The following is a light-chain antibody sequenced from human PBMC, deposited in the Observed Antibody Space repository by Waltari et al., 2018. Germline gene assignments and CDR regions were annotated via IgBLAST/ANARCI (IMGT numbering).Light chain of an antibody. Sequence: QSALTQPRSVSGSPGQSVTIPCTGTGRAVRDYIYVSWYQQHPGNAPKRVIYGVTQRPSGVPDRFSGSRSGNSASLTISGLQAEDEADYYCCSYAGTWVFGGGTKLTVL. J-gene: IGLJ3*02. V-gene: IGLV2-11*01. CDR3: CSYAGTWV. CDR1: GRAVRDYIY. CDR2: GVT.